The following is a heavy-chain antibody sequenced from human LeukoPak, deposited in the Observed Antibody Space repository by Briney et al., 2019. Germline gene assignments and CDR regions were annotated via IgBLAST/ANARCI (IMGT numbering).Heavy chain of an antibody. CDR2: ISSSSSTI. V-gene: IGHV3-48*01. J-gene: IGHJ6*03. Sequence: GGPLRLSCAASGFTFSSYSMNWVPQAPGKGREGVSYISSSSSTIYYADSVKGRFTISRDNAKNSLYLQMNSLRAEDTAVYYCARDRYYMDVWGKGTTVTVSS. CDR1: GFTFSSYS. CDR3: ARDRYYMDV.